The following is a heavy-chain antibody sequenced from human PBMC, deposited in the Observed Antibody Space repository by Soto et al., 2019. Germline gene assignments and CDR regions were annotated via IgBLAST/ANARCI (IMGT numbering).Heavy chain of an antibody. Sequence: PSETLSLTCTVTGGTISGYYWTWIRQSAGGGLEWIGRIYSSGSTNYNPSLKSRVTISLDTSTSHFSLRLRSVSAADTAVYYCARGQRFSDWFDPWGQGTLVTVSS. CDR3: ARGQRFSDWFDP. D-gene: IGHD3-3*01. CDR1: GGTISGYY. V-gene: IGHV4-4*07. J-gene: IGHJ5*02. CDR2: IYSSGST.